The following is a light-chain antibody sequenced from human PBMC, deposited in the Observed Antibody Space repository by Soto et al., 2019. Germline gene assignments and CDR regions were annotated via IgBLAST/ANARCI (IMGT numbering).Light chain of an antibody. V-gene: IGLV2-14*01. CDR1: SSDFGDYDY. Sequence: QSALTQPASVSGSPGQSITISCTGTSSDFGDYDYVSWYLQHPGKVPKLMIYEVSNRPSGVSDRFSGSKSGNTASLTISSLQAEDEANYYCSSYAGNNIFVFGTGTKLTVL. J-gene: IGLJ1*01. CDR2: EVS. CDR3: SSYAGNNIFV.